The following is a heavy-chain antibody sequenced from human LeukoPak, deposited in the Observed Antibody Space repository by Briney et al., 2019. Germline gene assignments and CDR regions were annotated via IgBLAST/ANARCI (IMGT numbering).Heavy chain of an antibody. CDR3: ATLPRAYDILTGYWEDAFDI. CDR2: ISYDGSNK. V-gene: IGHV3-30*03. CDR1: GFTFSSYG. J-gene: IGHJ3*02. Sequence: GGSLRLSCAASGFTFSSYGTHWVRQAPGKGLEWVAVISYDGSNKYYADSVKGRFAISRDNSKNTLYLQMNSLRAEDTAVYYCATLPRAYDILTGYWEDAFDIWGQGTMVTVSS. D-gene: IGHD3-9*01.